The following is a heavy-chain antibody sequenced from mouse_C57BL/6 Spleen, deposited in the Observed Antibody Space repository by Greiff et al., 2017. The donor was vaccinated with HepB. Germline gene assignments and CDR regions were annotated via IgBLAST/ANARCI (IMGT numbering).Heavy chain of an antibody. CDR1: GFTFSSYA. D-gene: IGHD1-1*01. V-gene: IGHV5-4*01. J-gene: IGHJ4*01. CDR2: ISDGGSYT. CDR3: ARDWGSRYAMDY. Sequence: EVQVVESGGGLVKPGGSLKLSCAASGFTFSSYAMSWVRQTPEKRLEWVATISDGGSYTYYPENVKGRFTISRDNAKNNLYLQMSHLKSEDTAMYYWARDWGSRYAMDYWGQGTSVTVSS.